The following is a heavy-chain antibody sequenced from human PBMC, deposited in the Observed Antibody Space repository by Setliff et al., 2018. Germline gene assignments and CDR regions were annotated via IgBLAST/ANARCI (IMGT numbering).Heavy chain of an antibody. CDR1: GYTFITYD. D-gene: IGHD3-22*01. CDR3: ARDLDYQYYYETSGRDAFDI. V-gene: IGHV1-18*01. Sequence: ASVKVSCKASGYTFITYDISWVRQAPGQGLEWMGWISSYNGQTNYSQKLQGRVTMTTDTCTSKAYLALRSLRSDDTAVYYCARDLDYQYYYETSGRDAFDIWGLGTMVTVSS. J-gene: IGHJ3*02. CDR2: ISSYNGQT.